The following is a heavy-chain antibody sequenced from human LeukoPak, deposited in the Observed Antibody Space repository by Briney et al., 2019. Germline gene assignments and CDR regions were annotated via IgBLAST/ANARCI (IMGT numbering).Heavy chain of an antibody. D-gene: IGHD4-17*01. CDR1: GGSISSYY. CDR3: ARNGGDYDRSRIDY. J-gene: IGHJ4*02. Sequence: PSETLSLTCTVSGGSISSYYWSWIRQPPGKGLEWIGYIYYSGSTNYNPSLKSRVTISVDTSKNQFSLKLSSVTAADTAVYHCARNGGDYDRSRIDYWGQGTLVTVSS. CDR2: IYYSGST. V-gene: IGHV4-59*01.